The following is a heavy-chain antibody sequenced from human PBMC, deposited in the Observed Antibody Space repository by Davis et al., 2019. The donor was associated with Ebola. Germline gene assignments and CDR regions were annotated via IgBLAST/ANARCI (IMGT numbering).Heavy chain of an antibody. J-gene: IGHJ4*02. CDR2: ISGSGGST. Sequence: PGGSLRLSCAASGFTFSSYSMNWVRQAPGKGLEWVSAISGSGGSTYYADSVKGRFTISRDNSKNTLYLQMNSLRAEDTAVYYCAKPSSPTPRLLWFGAVDYWGQGTLVTVSS. V-gene: IGHV3-23*01. CDR3: AKPSSPTPRLLWFGAVDY. D-gene: IGHD3-10*01. CDR1: GFTFSSYS.